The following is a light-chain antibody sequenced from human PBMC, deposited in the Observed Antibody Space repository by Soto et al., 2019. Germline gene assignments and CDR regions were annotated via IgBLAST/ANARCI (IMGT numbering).Light chain of an antibody. CDR2: EVS. V-gene: IGLV2-14*01. CDR3: CSYTTSNTWL. CDR1: TSDVGGFDS. J-gene: IGLJ3*02. Sequence: QSALTQPASVSGSPGQSITISCTATTSDVGGFDSVSWYQQHPGTAPRVIIYEVSNRPSGVSYRFSGSTSANTASLTISGLHADDEADYYCCSYTTSNTWLFGGGTKVTVL.